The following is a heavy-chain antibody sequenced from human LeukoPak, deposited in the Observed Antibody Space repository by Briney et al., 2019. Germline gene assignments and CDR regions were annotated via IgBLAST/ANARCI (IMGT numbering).Heavy chain of an antibody. J-gene: IGHJ4*02. D-gene: IGHD2-15*01. V-gene: IGHV3-7*01. CDR3: AREDGYCSGGNCYSYFVS. CDR2: IRKRGIET. CDR1: GFTVSSNY. Sequence: PGGSLRLSCAASGFTVSSNYMNWVRQAPGKGLEWVAFIRKRGIETNYVDSVKGRFTITRDNARNSLFLQMNSLRAEDTAVYYCAREDGYCSGGNCYSYFVSWGQGTLVTVSS.